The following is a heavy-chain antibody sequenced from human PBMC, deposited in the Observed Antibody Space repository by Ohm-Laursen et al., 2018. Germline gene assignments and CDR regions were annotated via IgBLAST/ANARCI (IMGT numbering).Heavy chain of an antibody. CDR1: GWSFRGYY. Sequence: PGTLSLTCFVYGWSFRGYYWSWIRQPPGKGLAWIGEINHTGCTNYNLSLKTRVPISVDTSKNQFSLKLSSVTAADTAVYYRASVLEVKNGYYWGPGTLVTVSP. V-gene: IGHV4-34*01. D-gene: IGHD3-10*02. J-gene: IGHJ4*02. CDR3: ASVLEVKNGYY. CDR2: INHTGCT.